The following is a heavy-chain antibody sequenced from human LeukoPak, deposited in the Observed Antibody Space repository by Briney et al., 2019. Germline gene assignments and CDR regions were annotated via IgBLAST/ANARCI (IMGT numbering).Heavy chain of an antibody. V-gene: IGHV3-64*02. CDR2: ISAGGDHT. D-gene: IGHD1-14*01. J-gene: IGHJ3*02. Sequence: GGPLRLSCAPSGFRYNYHDMHWVRQAPGKAREFVLSISAGGDHTFYAAAVRGRFTISKDNYKSTMYLKMDGLRPDEAAVYCCRRELGGTKTGGFDIWGQGTVVTVSS. CDR1: GFRYNYHD. CDR3: RRELGGTKTGGFDI.